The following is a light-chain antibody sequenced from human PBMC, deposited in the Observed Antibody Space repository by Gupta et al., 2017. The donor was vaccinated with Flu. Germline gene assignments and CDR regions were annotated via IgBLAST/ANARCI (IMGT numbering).Light chain of an antibody. CDR3: QVWDVSSENYV. V-gene: IGLV3-21*02. CDR1: NIESKS. CDR2: NDN. J-gene: IGLJ1*01. Sequence: GQTARITCGGNNIESKSVHWYQQKPGQAPVLVVYNDNARPSGIPETFSGSNSGNTATLTISRVEAGDEADYYCQVWDVSSENYVFGTGTKVTVL.